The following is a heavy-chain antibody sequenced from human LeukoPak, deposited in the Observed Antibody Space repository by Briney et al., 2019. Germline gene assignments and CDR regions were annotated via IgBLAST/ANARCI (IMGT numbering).Heavy chain of an antibody. CDR1: GFTFSSYS. CDR2: ISSSSSYI. D-gene: IGHD2-2*01. J-gene: IGHJ5*02. Sequence: GGSLRLSCAASGFTFSSYSMNWVRQAPGKGLEWVSSISSSSSYIYYADSVKGRFTISRDNAKNSLYLQMNSLRAEDTAVYYCARGKVVPAATNWFDPWGQGTLVTASS. V-gene: IGHV3-21*01. CDR3: ARGKVVPAATNWFDP.